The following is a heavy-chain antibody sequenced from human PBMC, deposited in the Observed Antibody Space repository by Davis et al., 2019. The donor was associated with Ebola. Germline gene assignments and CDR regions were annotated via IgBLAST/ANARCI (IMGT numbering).Heavy chain of an antibody. CDR1: ALTLSNAW. CDR2: IKSKTDGGTT. V-gene: IGHV3-15*01. Sequence: PGGSLRLSCAASALTLSNAWMSLVRQAPGKGLEWVGRIKSKTDGGTTDYAAPVKGRFTISRDDSKNTLYLQMNSLKTEDTAVYYCTTGVTTEFEYWGQGTLVTVSS. CDR3: TTGVTTEFEY. J-gene: IGHJ4*02. D-gene: IGHD4-17*01.